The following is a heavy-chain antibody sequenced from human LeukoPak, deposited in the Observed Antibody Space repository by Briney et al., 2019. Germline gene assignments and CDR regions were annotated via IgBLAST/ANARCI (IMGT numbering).Heavy chain of an antibody. CDR2: IYYSGST. CDR1: GGSISSDGYY. D-gene: IGHD5-18*01. Sequence: SETLSLTCTVSGGSISSDGYYWSWIRQHPGKGLEWIGYIYYSGSTYYNPSLKSRVTISVDTSKNQFPLKLSSVTAADTAVYYCARVDTAMVTGITLDYFDYWGQGTLVTVSS. V-gene: IGHV4-31*03. J-gene: IGHJ4*02. CDR3: ARVDTAMVTGITLDYFDY.